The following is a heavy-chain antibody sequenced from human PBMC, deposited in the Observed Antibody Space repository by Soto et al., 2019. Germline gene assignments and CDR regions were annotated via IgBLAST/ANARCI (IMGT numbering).Heavy chain of an antibody. V-gene: IGHV3-30-3*01. Sequence: QVQLVESGGGVVQPGRSLRLSCAASGFTFSSYAMHWVRQAPGKGLEWVAVISYDGSNKYYADSLKGRFTISRDNSKNTLYLQMNSLRAEDTAVYYCARDGPRRWIGYSFDYWGPGTLVTVSS. J-gene: IGHJ4*02. D-gene: IGHD3-3*01. CDR3: ARDGPRRWIGYSFDY. CDR2: ISYDGSNK. CDR1: GFTFSSYA.